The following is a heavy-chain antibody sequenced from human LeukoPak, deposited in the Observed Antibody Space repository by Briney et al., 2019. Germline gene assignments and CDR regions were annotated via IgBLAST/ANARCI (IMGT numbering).Heavy chain of an antibody. CDR1: GFTFSSYG. CDR2: IWYDGSNK. CDR3: ARDGDKEQLDGVDY. J-gene: IGHJ4*02. V-gene: IGHV3-33*01. Sequence: PGGSLRLSCAASGFTFSSYGMHWVRQAPGKGLEWVAVIWYDGSNKYYADSVKGRFTISGDNSKNTLYLQMNSLRAEDTAVYYCARDGDKEQLDGVDYWGQGTLVTVSS. D-gene: IGHD6-6*01.